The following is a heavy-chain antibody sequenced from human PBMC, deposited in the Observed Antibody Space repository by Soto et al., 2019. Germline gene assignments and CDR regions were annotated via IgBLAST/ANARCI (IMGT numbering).Heavy chain of an antibody. D-gene: IGHD2-15*01. J-gene: IGHJ6*02. Sequence: QVQLVESGGGVVQPGRSLRLSCAATGFTFSNYGMHWVRQAPGKGLEWVAVVWYDGSDKYYADSGKGRFTLSRENSKNMLYLQMNSLRVEDTAVYYCARLGYCSVSGCYARTYDLDVGGQGNTVTVSS. V-gene: IGHV3-33*01. CDR1: GFTFSNYG. CDR2: VWYDGSDK. CDR3: ARLGYCSVSGCYARTYDLDV.